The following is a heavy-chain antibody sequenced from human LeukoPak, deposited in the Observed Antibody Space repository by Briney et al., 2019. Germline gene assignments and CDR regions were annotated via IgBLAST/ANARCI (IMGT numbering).Heavy chain of an antibody. J-gene: IGHJ3*02. CDR3: ARSYYYDSSGYLGDAFDI. CDR1: GGSISSGDYY. V-gene: IGHV4-39*01. CDR2: IYYSGST. Sequence: PSETLSLTCTVSGGSISSGDYYWSWIRQPPGKGLEWIGSIYYSGSTYHNPSLKSRVTISVDTSKNQFSLKLSSVTAADTAVYYCARSYYYDSSGYLGDAFDIWGQGTMVTVSS. D-gene: IGHD3-22*01.